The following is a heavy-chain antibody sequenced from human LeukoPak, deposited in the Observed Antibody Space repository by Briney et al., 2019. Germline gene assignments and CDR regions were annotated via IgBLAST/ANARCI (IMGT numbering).Heavy chain of an antibody. D-gene: IGHD4-17*01. V-gene: IGHV3-48*04. J-gene: IGHJ4*02. CDR3: ARAIGSYGDSAY. CDR1: GFKFSSFS. CDR2: KTSSSSST. Sequence: PGGSLRLSCAATGFKFSSFSMNWVRQAPGKGLEWISYKTSSSSSTYYADSVKGRFTISRDNAKNSLFLQMNNLRVEDTAIYYCARAIGSYGDSAYWGQGTLVTVSS.